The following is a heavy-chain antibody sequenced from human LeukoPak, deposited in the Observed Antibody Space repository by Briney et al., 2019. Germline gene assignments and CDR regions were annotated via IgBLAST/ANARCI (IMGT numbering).Heavy chain of an antibody. V-gene: IGHV4-34*01. D-gene: IGHD2-2*01. CDR1: GWSFNDYY. Sequence: SETLSLTCAVYGWSFNDYYWNWIRQPPGKGLEWIGEINARGYTNYNPSLKSRVTISVDTSKKQFSLRLTSMIAADTALYYCARGQVPAAWGYNWFDPWGQGTLVTVSS. CDR3: ARGQVPAAWGYNWFDP. J-gene: IGHJ5*02. CDR2: INARGYT.